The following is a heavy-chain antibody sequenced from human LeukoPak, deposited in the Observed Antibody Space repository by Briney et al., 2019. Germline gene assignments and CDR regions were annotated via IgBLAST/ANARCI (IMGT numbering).Heavy chain of an antibody. Sequence: GGSLRLSCADSGFTFSSYSMKWGRQAAGKGVEGVSSISSSSSNIYYADSGKGRVTISRDNAKNSLYLQMNSLRAEDTAVYYCAGGTYRPWGQGTLVTVSS. D-gene: IGHD1-26*01. CDR2: ISSSSSNI. CDR1: GFTFSSYS. CDR3: AGGTYRP. J-gene: IGHJ5*02. V-gene: IGHV3-21*01.